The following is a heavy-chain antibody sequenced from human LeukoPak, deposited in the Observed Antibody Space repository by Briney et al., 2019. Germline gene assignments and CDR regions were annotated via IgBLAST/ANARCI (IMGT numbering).Heavy chain of an antibody. V-gene: IGHV4-59*12. Sequence: SETLSLTCTVSGGSISSYYWSWIRQPPGKGLEWIGYIYYSGSTYYNPSLKSRVTISVDTSKNQFSLKLSSVTAADTAVYYCARESWDYWGQGTLVIVSS. CDR2: IYYSGST. CDR1: GGSISSYY. CDR3: ARESWDY. J-gene: IGHJ4*02.